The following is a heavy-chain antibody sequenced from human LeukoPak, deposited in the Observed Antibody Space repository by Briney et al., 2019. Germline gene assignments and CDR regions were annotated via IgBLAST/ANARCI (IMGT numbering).Heavy chain of an antibody. D-gene: IGHD1-26*01. CDR1: GFTFSSYE. CDR3: ARGNSGSYSQDWFDP. CDR2: ISSSGSTI. Sequence: PGRSLRLSCAASGFTFSSYEMNWVRQAPGKGLEWVSYISSSGSTIYYADSVKGRFTISRDNAKNSLYLQMNSLRDDDMALYYCARGNSGSYSQDWFDPWGQGTLVTVSS. J-gene: IGHJ5*02. V-gene: IGHV3-48*03.